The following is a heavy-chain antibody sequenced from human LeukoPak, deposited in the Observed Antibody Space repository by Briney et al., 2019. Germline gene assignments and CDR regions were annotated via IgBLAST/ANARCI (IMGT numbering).Heavy chain of an antibody. D-gene: IGHD6-19*01. CDR2: ISAYNGNT. J-gene: IGHJ4*02. CDR3: AALAGSLGSEDY. CDR1: GYTFTSYG. V-gene: IGHV1-18*01. Sequence: ASVKVSCKASGYTFTSYGISWVRQAPGQGLEWMGWISAYNGNTNYAQKLQGRVTMTTDTSTSTAYMELRSLRSDDTAVYSCAALAGSLGSEDYWGQGTLVTVSS.